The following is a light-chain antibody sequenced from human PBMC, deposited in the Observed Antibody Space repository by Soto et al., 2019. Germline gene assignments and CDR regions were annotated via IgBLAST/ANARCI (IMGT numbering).Light chain of an antibody. V-gene: IGLV2-11*01. CDR3: CSYAGSYTL. CDR1: SSDVGGYNY. J-gene: IGLJ1*01. Sequence: QSVLTQPRSVSGSPGQSVTISCTGTSSDVGGYNYVSWYQQRPGKAPKLMIYDVSKRPSGVPDRFSGSKSGNTASLTISGLQAEDEADYYCCSYAGSYTLFGTGTKVTVL. CDR2: DVS.